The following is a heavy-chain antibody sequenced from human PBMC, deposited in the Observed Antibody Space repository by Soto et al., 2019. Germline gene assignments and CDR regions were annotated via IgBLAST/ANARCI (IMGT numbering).Heavy chain of an antibody. Sequence: VSVKVSCKASGYTFTSYYMHWVRQAPGQGLEWMGIINPSGGSTSYAQKFQGRVTMTRDTSTSTVYMELSSLRSEDTAVYYCAIDGDNLGYDSSGYYPMYYFDYRGQGTLVTVSS. CDR1: GYTFTSYY. CDR3: AIDGDNLGYDSSGYYPMYYFDY. J-gene: IGHJ4*02. V-gene: IGHV1-46*01. D-gene: IGHD3-22*01. CDR2: INPSGGST.